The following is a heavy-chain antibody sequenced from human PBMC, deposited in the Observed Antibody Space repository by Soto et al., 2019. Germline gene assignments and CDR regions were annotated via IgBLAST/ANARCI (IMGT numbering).Heavy chain of an antibody. CDR1: GFTFSNAW. D-gene: IGHD5-12*01. V-gene: IGHV3-15*01. J-gene: IGHJ4*02. CDR2: IKSKTDGGTT. CDR3: TTDQGPDGYDPRAFDY. Sequence: GGSLRLSCAASGFTFSNAWMSWVRQAPGKGLEWVGRIKSKTDGGTTDYAAPVKGRFTISRDDSKNTLYLQMNSLKTEDTAVYYCTTDQGPDGYDPRAFDYWGQGTLVTVSS.